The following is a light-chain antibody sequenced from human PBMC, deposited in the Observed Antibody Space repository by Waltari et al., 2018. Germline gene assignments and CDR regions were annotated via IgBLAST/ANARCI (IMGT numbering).Light chain of an antibody. Sequence: DIVMTQSPDSLAVSLGERATINCKSSQSVLYSSNNKNYLAWYQQKPGQPPKLLIYWASTRESRVPDRFSGSGSGTNFTLTISSLQAEDVAVYYCQQYYSTPRLTFGGGTKVEIK. CDR3: QQYYSTPRLT. J-gene: IGKJ4*01. CDR2: WAS. V-gene: IGKV4-1*01. CDR1: QSVLYSSNNKNY.